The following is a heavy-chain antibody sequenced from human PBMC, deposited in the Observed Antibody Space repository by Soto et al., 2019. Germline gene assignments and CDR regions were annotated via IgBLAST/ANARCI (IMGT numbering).Heavy chain of an antibody. V-gene: IGHV3-21*01. CDR2: ISSAGSYI. J-gene: IGHJ4*02. Sequence: EVQLVESGGGLVKPGGSLRLSCAASGFTFSSYTMNWVRQAPGKGLEWVSSISSAGSYIFYAGSLKGRFTISRDNAKNSLYLQMNSLIAEDTAVYYGAGGHRDGYVLYWGQATLVTVSS. CDR1: GFTFSSYT. D-gene: IGHD5-12*01. CDR3: AGGHRDGYVLY.